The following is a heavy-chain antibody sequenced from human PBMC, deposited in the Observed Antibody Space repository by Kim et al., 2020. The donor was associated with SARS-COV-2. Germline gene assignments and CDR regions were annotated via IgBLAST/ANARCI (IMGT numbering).Heavy chain of an antibody. V-gene: IGHV4-59*08. CDR2: IYYSGST. D-gene: IGHD3-9*01. Sequence: SETLSLTCTVSGGSISSHFWSWIRQPPGKGLEWIGYIYYSGSTNYNPSLRSRVTISIDTTQSQFSPKLSSVTAADTAVYYCASLVDYDLLTGYFYFDYWGQGSLVTVSS. CDR1: GGSISSHF. J-gene: IGHJ4*02. CDR3: ASLVDYDLLTGYFYFDY.